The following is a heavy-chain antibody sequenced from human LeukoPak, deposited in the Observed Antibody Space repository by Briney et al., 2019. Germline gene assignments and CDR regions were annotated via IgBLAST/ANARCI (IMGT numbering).Heavy chain of an antibody. CDR1: GGSISTYY. V-gene: IGHV4-59*01. D-gene: IGHD3-3*02. CDR2: IYYSGST. J-gene: IGHJ4*02. Sequence: PSETLSLTCTVSGGSISTYYWNWIHQPPGKGLEWIGYIYYSGSTNYNPSLKSRVTISVDTSKNQFSLNLTSVTAADTAVYYCARGGIRQTFDNWGQGTLVTVSS. CDR3: ARGGIRQTFDN.